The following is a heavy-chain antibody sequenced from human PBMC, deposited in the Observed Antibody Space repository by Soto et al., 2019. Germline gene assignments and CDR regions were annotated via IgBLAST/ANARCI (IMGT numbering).Heavy chain of an antibody. CDR3: VGVSLTGS. CDR1: GFPFSSYW. D-gene: IGHD3-9*01. V-gene: IGHV3-7*01. CDR2: IKEDGSDK. Sequence: EVHLVDSGGGLVQPGGSLRLSCVASGFPFSSYWMSWVRQAPGKGLEWVANIKEDGSDKYYVDSVKGRFTINRDNAKNSLYLQMNSLRVEDTAVYYCVGVSLTGSWGQGTLVAVSS. J-gene: IGHJ5*02.